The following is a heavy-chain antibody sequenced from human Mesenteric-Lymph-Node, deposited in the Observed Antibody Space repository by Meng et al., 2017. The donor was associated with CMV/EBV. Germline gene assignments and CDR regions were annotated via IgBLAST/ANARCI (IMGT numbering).Heavy chain of an antibody. Sequence: GSLRLSCTVSGGSISSSSYYWGWIRQPPGKGLEWIGSIYYSGSTYYNPSLKSRVTISVDTSKNQFSLKLSSVTAADTAVYYCARDPGGSGGIDWGQGTLVTVSS. CDR1: GGSISSSSYY. D-gene: IGHD2-15*01. CDR3: ARDPGGSGGID. CDR2: IYYSGST. V-gene: IGHV4-39*07. J-gene: IGHJ4*02.